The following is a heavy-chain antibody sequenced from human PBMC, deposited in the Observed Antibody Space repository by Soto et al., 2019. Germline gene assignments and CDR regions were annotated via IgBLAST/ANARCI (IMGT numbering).Heavy chain of an antibody. CDR2: INAGNGNT. V-gene: IGHV1-3*01. J-gene: IGHJ4*02. Sequence: QVQLVQSGAEVKKPGASVKVSCKASGYTFTNYAMHWVRQAPGQRLEWMGWINAGNGNTKYSQKFQGRVTITRDTSASTAYMELSSLRSEYAAVYYWARDLQAVYWGQGALVAVSS. D-gene: IGHD6-19*01. CDR3: ARDLQAVY. CDR1: GYTFTNYA.